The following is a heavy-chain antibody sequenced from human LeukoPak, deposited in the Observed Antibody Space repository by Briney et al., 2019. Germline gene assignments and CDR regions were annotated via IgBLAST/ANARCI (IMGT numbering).Heavy chain of an antibody. J-gene: IGHJ6*02. D-gene: IGHD1-1*01. V-gene: IGHV1-2*02. CDR3: ARDPQLTPTYGMDV. CDR1: GYTFTGYY. Sequence: GASVKVSCKASGYTFTGYYMHWVRQAPGQGLEWMGWINPNSGGTNYAQKFQGRVTMTRDTSISTAYMELSRLRSDDTAVYYCARDPQLTPTYGMDVWGQGTTVTVSS. CDR2: INPNSGGT.